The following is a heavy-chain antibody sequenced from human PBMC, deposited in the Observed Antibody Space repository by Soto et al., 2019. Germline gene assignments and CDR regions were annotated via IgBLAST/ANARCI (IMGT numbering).Heavy chain of an antibody. D-gene: IGHD3-22*01. V-gene: IGHV3-33*01. J-gene: IGHJ4*02. CDR1: GFTFSDYG. CDR2: IWYDGSNK. Sequence: GGSLRLSCAASGFTFSDYGMHWVRQAPGKGLEWVAVIWYDGSNKYYADSVQGRFTVSRDNSKNTLYLQMNSLRADDTAVYYCARDGDSSGYYYVSHFDYWGQGTLVTISS. CDR3: ARDGDSSGYYYVSHFDY.